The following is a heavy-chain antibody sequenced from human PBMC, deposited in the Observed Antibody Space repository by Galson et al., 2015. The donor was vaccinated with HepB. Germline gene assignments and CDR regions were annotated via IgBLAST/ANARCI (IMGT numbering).Heavy chain of an antibody. V-gene: IGHV3-30-3*01. J-gene: IGHJ5*02. D-gene: IGHD3-3*01. CDR1: GFTFRSYA. Sequence: SLRLSCATSGFTFRSYALHWVRQAPGKGLEWVSFISYDGHSESYVDSVKGRFIISRDNSKNTLYLQMNSLRPEDTALYYCAREQTAHDFGSAFFWLDPWGQGTLVTVSS. CDR3: AREQTAHDFGSAFFWLDP. CDR2: ISYDGHSE.